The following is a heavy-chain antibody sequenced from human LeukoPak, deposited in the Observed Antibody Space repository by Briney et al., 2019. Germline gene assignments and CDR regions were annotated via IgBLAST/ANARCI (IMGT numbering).Heavy chain of an antibody. J-gene: IGHJ5*02. CDR2: ISGSGGST. D-gene: IGHD6-13*01. CDR1: GFTLSSYA. V-gene: IGHV3-23*01. Sequence: GGSLRLSCAASGFTLSSYAMSWVRQAPGKGLGWVSAISGSGGSTYYADSVKGRFTISRDNSKNTLYLQMNSLRAEDTAVYYCAKDQGQGYSSSWYGWFDPWGQGTLVTVSS. CDR3: AKDQGQGYSSSWYGWFDP.